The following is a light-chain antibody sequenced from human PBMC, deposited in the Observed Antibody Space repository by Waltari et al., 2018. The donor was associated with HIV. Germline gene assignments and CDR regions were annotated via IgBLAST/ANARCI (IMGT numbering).Light chain of an antibody. CDR3: NSYAGSNTLV. CDR2: EVT. CDR1: SRHVGSFNY. J-gene: IGLJ3*02. Sequence: QSALTQPPSASGSPGQSVTISCPPPSRHVGSFNYASWYPQPPGKAPKLVIFEVTKRPSGVPDRFSGSKSGNTASLTVSGLQPEDEAVYYCNSYAGSNTLVFGGGTKLTVL. V-gene: IGLV2-8*01.